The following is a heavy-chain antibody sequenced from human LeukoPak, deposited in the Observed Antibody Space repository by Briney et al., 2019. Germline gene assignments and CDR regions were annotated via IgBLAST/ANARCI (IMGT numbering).Heavy chain of an antibody. CDR3: ARGRVVVIAIRDYYYYMDV. CDR1: GGSFSGYY. D-gene: IGHD2-21*01. V-gene: IGHV4-34*01. J-gene: IGHJ6*03. Sequence: SETLSLTCAVYGGSFSGYYWSWLRQPPGKGLEWFGEINHSGSTNYNPSLKSRVTISVDTSKNQFSLKLSSVTAADTAVYYCARGRVVVIAIRDYYYYMDVWGKGTTVTVSS. CDR2: INHSGST.